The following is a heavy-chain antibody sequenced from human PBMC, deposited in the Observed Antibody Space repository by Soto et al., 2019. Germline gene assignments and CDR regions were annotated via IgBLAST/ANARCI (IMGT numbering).Heavy chain of an antibody. CDR3: TRVRSNSLDYYYGMDV. D-gene: IGHD4-4*01. CDR1: GFTFGDYA. J-gene: IGHJ6*02. V-gene: IGHV3-49*04. CDR2: IRSKAYGGTT. Sequence: LRLSCTASGFTFGDYAMSWVRQAPGKGLEWVGFIRSKAYGGTTEYAASVKGRFTISRDDSKSIAYLQMNSLKTEDTAVYYCTRVRSNSLDYYYGMDVWGQGTTVTVSS.